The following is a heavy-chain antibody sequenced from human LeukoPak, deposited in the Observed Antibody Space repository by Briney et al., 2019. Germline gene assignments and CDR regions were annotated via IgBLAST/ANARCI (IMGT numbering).Heavy chain of an antibody. CDR3: ARCEYSSSSAIDY. CDR1: GGSFSGYY. J-gene: IGHJ4*02. D-gene: IGHD6-6*01. V-gene: IGHV4-34*01. Sequence: SETLSLTCAVHGGSFSGYYWSWIRQPPGKGLEWIGEINHSGSTNYNPSLKSRVTISVDTSKNQFSLKLSSVTTADTAVYYCARCEYSSSSAIDYWGQGTLVTVSS. CDR2: INHSGST.